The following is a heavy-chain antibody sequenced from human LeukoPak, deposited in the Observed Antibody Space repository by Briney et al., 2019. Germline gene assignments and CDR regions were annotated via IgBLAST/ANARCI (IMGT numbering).Heavy chain of an antibody. D-gene: IGHD3-3*01. CDR1: DYPFTSYG. CDR3: ARSSSVIIPGYYFDY. Sequence: ASVKVSCKASDYPFTSYGITWVRQAPGQGLEWMGWISAYNGNTNYAQKLQGRVTLTTDTSTSTAYMELRSLRSDDTAVYYCARSSSVIIPGYYFDYWGQGTLVTVSS. J-gene: IGHJ4*02. CDR2: ISAYNGNT. V-gene: IGHV1-18*01.